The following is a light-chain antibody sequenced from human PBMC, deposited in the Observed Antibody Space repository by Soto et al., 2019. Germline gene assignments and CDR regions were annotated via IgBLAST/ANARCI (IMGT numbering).Light chain of an antibody. CDR3: QQLNSYPIT. Sequence: IQLTQSPSSLSASVRDRVTITCRASQGISSYLAWYQQKPGKAPKLLIYAASTLQSGVPSRFSGSGSGTDFTLTISRLQAEDFATYYCQQLNSYPITFGQGTRLEIK. CDR2: AAS. CDR1: QGISSY. V-gene: IGKV1-9*01. J-gene: IGKJ5*01.